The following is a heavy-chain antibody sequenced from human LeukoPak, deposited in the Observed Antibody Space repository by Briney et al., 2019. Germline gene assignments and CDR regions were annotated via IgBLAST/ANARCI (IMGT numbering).Heavy chain of an antibody. Sequence: GGSLRLSCAASGFTFSSYSMSWVRQAPGKGLEWVSDISGSGGSTYYADSVKGRFTISRDNSKNTLYLQRNSLRAEDTAVYDCAKDPLGYGDYSPQFAFDYWGQGTLVTVSS. J-gene: IGHJ4*02. CDR2: ISGSGGST. CDR1: GFTFSSYS. V-gene: IGHV3-23*01. CDR3: AKDPLGYGDYSPQFAFDY. D-gene: IGHD4-17*01.